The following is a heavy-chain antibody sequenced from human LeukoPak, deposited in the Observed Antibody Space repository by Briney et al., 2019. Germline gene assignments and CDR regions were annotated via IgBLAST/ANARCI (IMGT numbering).Heavy chain of an antibody. Sequence: GGSLRLSCAASGFTFSSYAMHWVRQAPGKGLEWVAVISYDGSNKYYADSVKGRFTISRDNSKNTLYLQMNSLRAEDTAVYYCARAGSRANNWFDPWGQETLVTVSA. CDR3: ARAGSRANNWFDP. J-gene: IGHJ5*02. CDR2: ISYDGSNK. V-gene: IGHV3-30-3*01. CDR1: GFTFSSYA.